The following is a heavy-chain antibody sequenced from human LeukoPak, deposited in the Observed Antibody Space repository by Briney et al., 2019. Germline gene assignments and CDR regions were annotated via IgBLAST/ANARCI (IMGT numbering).Heavy chain of an antibody. Sequence: GSLRLSCAASGFTFSSYGMHWVRQAPGKGLEWVAVIWYDGSNKYYADSVKGRFTISRDNSKNTLYLQMNSLRAEDTAVYYCARAAGEENGYDFWFEHWGQGTLVTVSS. V-gene: IGHV3-33*01. D-gene: IGHD3-3*01. CDR1: GFTFSSYG. CDR3: ARAAGEENGYDFWFEH. J-gene: IGHJ5*02. CDR2: IWYDGSNK.